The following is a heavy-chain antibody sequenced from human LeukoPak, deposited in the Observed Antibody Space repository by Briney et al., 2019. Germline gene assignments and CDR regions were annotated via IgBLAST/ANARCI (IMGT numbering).Heavy chain of an antibody. CDR3: ARWGAIAAPALDP. CDR2: IYHSGST. Sequence: SETLSLTCTVSGYSISTSYYWGWIRQPPGKGLEWIGSIYHSGSTNYNPSLKSRVTISVDTSKNQFSLKLSSVTAADTAVYYCARWGAIAAPALDPWGQGTLVTVSS. CDR1: GYSISTSYY. D-gene: IGHD6-6*01. V-gene: IGHV4-38-2*02. J-gene: IGHJ5*02.